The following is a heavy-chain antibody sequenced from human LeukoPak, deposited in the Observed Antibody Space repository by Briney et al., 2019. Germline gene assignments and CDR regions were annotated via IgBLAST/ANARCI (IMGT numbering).Heavy chain of an antibody. J-gene: IGHJ4*02. CDR1: GFSFSGYA. Sequence: PGGSLRLSCAASGFSFSGYAMSWVRQAPGKGLEWVSAISGSGGSTYYADSVKGRFTISRDNSKNTLYLQMNSLRAEDTAVYYCAKAYDILTGYYLDYWGQGTLVTVSS. CDR3: AKAYDILTGYYLDY. D-gene: IGHD3-9*01. V-gene: IGHV3-23*01. CDR2: ISGSGGST.